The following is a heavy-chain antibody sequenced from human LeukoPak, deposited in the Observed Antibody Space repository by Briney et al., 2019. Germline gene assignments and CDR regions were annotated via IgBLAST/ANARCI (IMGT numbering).Heavy chain of an antibody. CDR3: AKEMNDYVDYFYMDV. D-gene: IGHD4-17*01. Sequence: TGGSLRLSRAASGLTFSSYAMHWVRQAPGKGLDWVAFIRYDGTKKYCADSVKGRFTVSRDNSKNTLYLQMNSLRAEDTAVYYCAKEMNDYVDYFYMDVWGKGTTVTVSS. CDR2: IRYDGTKK. J-gene: IGHJ6*04. V-gene: IGHV3-30*02. CDR1: GLTFSSYA.